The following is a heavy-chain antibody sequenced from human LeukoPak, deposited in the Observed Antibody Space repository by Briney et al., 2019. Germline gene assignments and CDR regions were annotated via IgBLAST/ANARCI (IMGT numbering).Heavy chain of an antibody. V-gene: IGHV3-23*01. CDR2: INGSGGST. CDR3: AKVPFSGSYYIDYFDY. CDR1: GFTFINYA. Sequence: VGSLRLSCAASGFTFINYAMSWVRQAPGKGLEWVSAINGSGGSTYYADSVKGRFTISRDNSKNTLYLQMNSLRAEDPAVYYCAKVPFSGSYYIDYFDYWGEGSLVTVSS. D-gene: IGHD1-26*01. J-gene: IGHJ4*02.